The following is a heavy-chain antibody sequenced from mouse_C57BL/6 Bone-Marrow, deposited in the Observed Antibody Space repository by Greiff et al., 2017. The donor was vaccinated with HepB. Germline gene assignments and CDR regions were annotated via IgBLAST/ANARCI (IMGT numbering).Heavy chain of an antibody. CDR1: GYTFTSYW. CDR3: ARSELLWFAY. J-gene: IGHJ3*01. Sequence: QVQLKQSGAELVRPGSSVKLSCKASGYTFTSYWMHWVKQRPIQGLEWIGNIDPSDSETHYNQKFKDKATLTVDKSSSTAYMQLSSLTSEDSAVYYCARSELLWFAYWGQGTLVTVSA. CDR2: IDPSDSET. D-gene: IGHD2-1*01. V-gene: IGHV1-52*01.